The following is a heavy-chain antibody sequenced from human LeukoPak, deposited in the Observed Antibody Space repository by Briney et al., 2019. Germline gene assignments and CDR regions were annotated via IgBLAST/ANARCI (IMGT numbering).Heavy chain of an antibody. D-gene: IGHD3-9*01. V-gene: IGHV1-8*01. CDR3: ARRFYDNLTGHTWYDY. CDR1: GYTFTSYD. Sequence: ASVKVSCKASGYTFTSYDINWMRQAPGQGLEWVGWMNPNSGNTGYAQTFQGKLTMTRNTSIRTAYMELSSLRSEDTAVYYCARRFYDNLTGHTWYDYWGQGTLVTVSS. CDR2: MNPNSGNT. J-gene: IGHJ4*02.